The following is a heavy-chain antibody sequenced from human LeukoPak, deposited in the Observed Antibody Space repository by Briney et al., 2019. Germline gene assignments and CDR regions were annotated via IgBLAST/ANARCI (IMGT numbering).Heavy chain of an antibody. CDR1: GDSVSSSTAA. CDR3: ARGQTYSGQIFDY. CDR2: TYYRSKWYS. J-gene: IGHJ4*02. D-gene: IGHD1-26*01. V-gene: IGHV6-1*01. Sequence: SQTLSLTCAISGDSVSSSTAAWNWIRQSPSRGLEWLGRTYYRSKWYSDFAEYVKSRITIDPDTSKNQFSLQLNSVTPDDTAVYFCARGQTYSGQIFDYWGQGTLVTVSS.